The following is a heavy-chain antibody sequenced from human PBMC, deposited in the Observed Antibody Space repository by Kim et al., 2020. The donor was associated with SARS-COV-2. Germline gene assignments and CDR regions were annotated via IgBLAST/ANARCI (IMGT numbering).Heavy chain of an antibody. CDR1: GFTFTSSA. Sequence: SVKVSCKASGFTFTSSAVQWVRQARGQRLEWIGWIVVGSGNTNYAQKFQERVTITRDMSTSTAYMELSSLRSEDTAVYYCAAGVYPVNPISTYNFDYWGQGTLVTVSS. J-gene: IGHJ4*02. D-gene: IGHD6-13*01. CDR3: AAGVYPVNPISTYNFDY. V-gene: IGHV1-58*01. CDR2: IVVGSGNT.